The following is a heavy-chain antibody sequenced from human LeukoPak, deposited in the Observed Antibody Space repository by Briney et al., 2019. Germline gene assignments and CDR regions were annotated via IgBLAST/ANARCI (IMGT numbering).Heavy chain of an antibody. V-gene: IGHV5-51*01. Sequence: GESLKISCKGSGYSFTSYWIGWVRQMPGKGLEWMGIIYPGDSDTRYSPSFQGQVTISADKSISTAHLQWSSLKASDTAMYYCAGTGSSGYYYDPYYMDVWGKGTTVTVSS. CDR1: GYSFTSYW. CDR2: IYPGDSDT. D-gene: IGHD3-22*01. J-gene: IGHJ6*03. CDR3: AGTGSSGYYYDPYYMDV.